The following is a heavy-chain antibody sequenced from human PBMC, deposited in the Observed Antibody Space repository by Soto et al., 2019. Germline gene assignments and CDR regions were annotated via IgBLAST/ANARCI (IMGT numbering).Heavy chain of an antibody. J-gene: IGHJ6*02. CDR3: AKDLGNYYYDSSGYSSYGMDV. CDR2: ISASGGTT. Sequence: GGSLRLSCAASGFSFSSYAMSCVRQAPGKGLEWVSAISASGGTTYYADSVKGRFTISRDNSKNTLYLQMNSLRAEDTAVYYCAKDLGNYYYDSSGYSSYGMDVWGQGTTVTVSS. D-gene: IGHD3-22*01. V-gene: IGHV3-23*01. CDR1: GFSFSSYA.